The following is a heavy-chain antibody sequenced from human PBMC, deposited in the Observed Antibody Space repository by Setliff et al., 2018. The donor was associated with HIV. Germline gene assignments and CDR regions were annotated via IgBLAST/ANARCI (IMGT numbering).Heavy chain of an antibody. Sequence: SETLSLTCTVSGGSISSYYWSWIRQPPGKGLEWIGYIYPGGSPKYNPSLKSRVTMSVDTSKNQFSLKLTSVTAADTAMYYCARDRGPYCSSGICHPFYYHYMDVWGKGTTVTVSS. V-gene: IGHV4-59*12. CDR1: GGSISSYY. CDR3: ARDRGPYCSSGICHPFYYHYMDV. CDR2: IYPGGSP. D-gene: IGHD2-15*01. J-gene: IGHJ6*03.